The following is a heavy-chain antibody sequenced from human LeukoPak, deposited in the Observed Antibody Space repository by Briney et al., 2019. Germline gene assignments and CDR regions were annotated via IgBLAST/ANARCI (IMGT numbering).Heavy chain of an antibody. J-gene: IGHJ4*02. CDR3: ARAEYYDFWSGYYISLDY. CDR2: IWYDGSNK. D-gene: IGHD3-3*01. Sequence: GGSLRLSCAASGFTFSSYGMHWVRQAPGKGLEWVAVIWYDGSNKYYADSVKGRFTISRDNSKNTLYLQMNSLRAEDTAVYYCARAEYYDFWSGYYISLDYWGQGTRVTVSS. V-gene: IGHV3-33*01. CDR1: GFTFSSYG.